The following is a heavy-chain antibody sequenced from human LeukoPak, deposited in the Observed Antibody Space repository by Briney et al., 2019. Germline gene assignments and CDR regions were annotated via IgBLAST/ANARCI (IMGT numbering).Heavy chain of an antibody. Sequence: GGSLRLSCAASVFTLSSYAMSGVREAPGKGREWGSSISSSSSYIYYADSVKGRFTISRDNAKNSLYLQMNSLRAEDTAVYYCAREATVTTGKYFQHWGQGTLVTVSS. CDR1: VFTLSSYA. J-gene: IGHJ1*01. CDR2: ISSSSSYI. CDR3: AREATVTTGKYFQH. D-gene: IGHD4-17*01. V-gene: IGHV3-21*01.